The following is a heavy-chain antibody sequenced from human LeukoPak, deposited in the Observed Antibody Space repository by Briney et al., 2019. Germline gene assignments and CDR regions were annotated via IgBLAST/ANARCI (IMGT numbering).Heavy chain of an antibody. V-gene: IGHV4-34*01. D-gene: IGHD2-2*01. CDR3: ARVEEYCSSTSCYVYFDY. J-gene: IGHJ4*02. Sequence: SETLSLTCAVYGGSFSGYYWSWIRQPPGKGLEWIGEINHSGSTNYNPSLKSRVTISVDTSKNQFSLKLSSVTAADTAVYYCARVEEYCSSTSCYVYFDYWGQGTLVTVSS. CDR2: INHSGST. CDR1: GGSFSGYY.